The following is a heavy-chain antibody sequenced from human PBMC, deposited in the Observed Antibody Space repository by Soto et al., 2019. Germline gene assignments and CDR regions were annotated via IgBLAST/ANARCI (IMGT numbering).Heavy chain of an antibody. Sequence: SETLSLTCTVSGGSISSGGYYWSWIRQHPGKGLEWIGYIYYSGSTYYNPSLKSRVTISVDTSKNQFSLKLSSVTAADTAVYYCARGALAGGLQQGPGDAFDIWGQGTMVTVSS. D-gene: IGHD2-8*02. CDR1: GGSISSGGYY. CDR2: IYYSGST. V-gene: IGHV4-31*03. J-gene: IGHJ3*02. CDR3: ARGALAGGLQQGPGDAFDI.